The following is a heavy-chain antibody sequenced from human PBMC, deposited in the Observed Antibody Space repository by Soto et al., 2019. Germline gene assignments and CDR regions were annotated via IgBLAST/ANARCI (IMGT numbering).Heavy chain of an antibody. D-gene: IGHD3-22*01. J-gene: IGHJ4*02. CDR1: GGSISSGTFY. CDR2: IYYTGNT. Sequence: SETLSLTCTVSGGSISSGTFYWSWFRQHPGKGLEWIGYIYYTGNTYYNPSLKSRLTISVDTSKNQFSLTLSSVTAADTAVYYCARVGRVSNGGYLDYWGQGTLVTVSS. CDR3: ARVGRVSNGGYLDY. V-gene: IGHV4-31*03.